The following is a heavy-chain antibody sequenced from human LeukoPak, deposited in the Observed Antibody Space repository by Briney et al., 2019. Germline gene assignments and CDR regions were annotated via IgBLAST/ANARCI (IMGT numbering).Heavy chain of an antibody. Sequence: TSVRVSCKASGFTFNSSAMQWVRQARRQRPEWIGWIAVGSGNTNYAQKFQERVTITRDMSTKTAHLELSGLRSEDTAVYYCAVDLIAVTGSWYWGQGTLVTVSS. CDR1: GFTFNSSA. V-gene: IGHV1-58*02. CDR2: IAVGSGNT. D-gene: IGHD6-19*01. J-gene: IGHJ4*02. CDR3: AVDLIAVTGSWY.